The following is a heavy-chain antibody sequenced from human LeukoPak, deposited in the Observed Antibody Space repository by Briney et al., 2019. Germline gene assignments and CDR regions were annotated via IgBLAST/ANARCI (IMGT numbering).Heavy chain of an antibody. V-gene: IGHV4-4*07. Sequence: PSETLSLTCTVSTDPMSNYYWSWIRQPAGKGLEWVGRVSVSGSTDYNASLRGRVTMSIDTSKNQFSLKLSSVTAADTAVYYCAREDYGDAFDIWGQGTMVTVSS. D-gene: IGHD4-17*01. CDR3: AREDYGDAFDI. CDR1: TDPMSNYY. CDR2: VSVSGST. J-gene: IGHJ3*02.